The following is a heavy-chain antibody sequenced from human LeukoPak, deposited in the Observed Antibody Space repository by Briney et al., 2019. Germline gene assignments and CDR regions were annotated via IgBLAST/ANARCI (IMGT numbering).Heavy chain of an antibody. CDR2: IYYTGNT. J-gene: IGHJ6*03. CDR3: ARESRVSITISPQDNYYYMDV. D-gene: IGHD3-3*01. Sequence: SETLSLTCTVSGVSISSSNSYWGRIRQPPGKGLEWIGSIYYTGNTYYNASLKSRVTISIDTSKNQISLRLTSVTATDTAMYYCARESRVSITISPQDNYYYMDVWGKGTTVTVSS. CDR1: GVSISSSNSY. V-gene: IGHV4-39*02.